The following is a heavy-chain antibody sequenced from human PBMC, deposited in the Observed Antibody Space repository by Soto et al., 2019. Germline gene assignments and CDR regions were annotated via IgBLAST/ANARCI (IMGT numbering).Heavy chain of an antibody. Sequence: PGGSLRLACATSGLTFSSYGMHWVRQAPGKGLEWVAVIWYDGSNKYYADSVKGRFTISRDNSKNTLYLQMNSLRAEDTAVYYCARDRDPAMVYYFDYWGQGTLVTVSS. CDR1: GLTFSSYG. D-gene: IGHD5-18*01. CDR2: IWYDGSNK. CDR3: ARDRDPAMVYYFDY. V-gene: IGHV3-33*01. J-gene: IGHJ4*02.